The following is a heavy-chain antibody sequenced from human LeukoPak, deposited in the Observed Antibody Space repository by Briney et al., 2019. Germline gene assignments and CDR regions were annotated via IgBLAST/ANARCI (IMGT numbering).Heavy chain of an antibody. Sequence: SVKVSCKXSGGTFSSYAISWVRQAPGQGLEWMGGIIPIFGTANYAQKFQGRVTITADESTSTAYMELSSLRSEDTAVYYCARGQVDTLYYYYYMDVWGKGTTVTVSS. V-gene: IGHV1-69*13. D-gene: IGHD5-18*01. CDR1: GGTFSSYA. CDR2: IIPIFGTA. J-gene: IGHJ6*03. CDR3: ARGQVDTLYYYYYMDV.